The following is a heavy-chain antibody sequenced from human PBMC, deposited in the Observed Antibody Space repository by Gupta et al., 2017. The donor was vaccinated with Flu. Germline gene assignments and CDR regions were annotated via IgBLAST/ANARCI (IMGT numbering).Heavy chain of an antibody. CDR2: IDPEDSYT. V-gene: IGHV5-10-1*01. D-gene: IGHD3-16*01. CDR1: GYNFTNYW. CDR3: ARPSQGAPSEV. J-gene: IGHJ4*02. Sequence: EVQLVQSGPEVKKPGESLRISCKTYGYNFTNYWISWARQMPGKGLEWMGRIDPEDSYTNYRPPFRGHVTISADKSSSTAYLQWSSLKASDTAIYYCARPSQGAPSEVWGQGTLVTVSS.